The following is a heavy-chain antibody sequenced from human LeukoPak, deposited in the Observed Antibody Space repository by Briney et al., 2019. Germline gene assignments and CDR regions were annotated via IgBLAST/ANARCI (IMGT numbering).Heavy chain of an antibody. CDR1: GGTLSSYA. J-gene: IGHJ4*02. D-gene: IGHD2-15*01. CDR2: IIPIFGTA. Sequence: GASVTVSCTASGGTLSSYAISWVRQAPGQGLEWMGGIIPIFGTANYAQKFQGRVTITADESTSTAYMELSSLRSEDTAVYYCASGPIYCSGGSCHQYYFDYWGQGTLVTVSS. V-gene: IGHV1-69*13. CDR3: ASGPIYCSGGSCHQYYFDY.